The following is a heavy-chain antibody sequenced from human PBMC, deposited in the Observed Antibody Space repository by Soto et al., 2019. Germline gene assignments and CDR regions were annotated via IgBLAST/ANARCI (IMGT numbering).Heavy chain of an antibody. V-gene: IGHV1-69*01. CDR3: AIEGLDYYYCGMDD. CDR2: IIPIFGTA. CDR1: GGTFSSYA. J-gene: IGHJ6*02. Sequence: QVQLVQSGAEVKKPGSSVKVSCKASGGTFSSYAISWVRQAPGQGLEWMGGIIPIFGTANYAQKLQGRVTITADESTSTAYMELSSLRSEDTAVYYCAIEGLDYYYCGMDDWGQGTTGTVSS. D-gene: IGHD3-3*01.